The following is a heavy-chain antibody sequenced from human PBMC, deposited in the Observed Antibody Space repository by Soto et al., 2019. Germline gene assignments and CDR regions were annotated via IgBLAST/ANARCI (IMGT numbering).Heavy chain of an antibody. CDR3: ARWDYGDYARFDY. D-gene: IGHD4-17*01. Sequence: QVQLVQSGAEVKKSGASVKVSCKASGYTFTSHDINWVRQATGQGLEWMGWMNPNSGNTGYAQKFQGRVNMTWNPXISTAYMELSSLRSEDTAVYYCARWDYGDYARFDYWGQGTLVTVSS. V-gene: IGHV1-8*01. J-gene: IGHJ4*02. CDR2: MNPNSGNT. CDR1: GYTFTSHD.